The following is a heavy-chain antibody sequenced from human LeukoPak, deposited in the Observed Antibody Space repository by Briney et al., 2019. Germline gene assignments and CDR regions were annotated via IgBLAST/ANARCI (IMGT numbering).Heavy chain of an antibody. CDR3: ARGQHDYGDFFDY. Sequence: GGSLRLSCAASGFTFSSYSMNWVRQAPGKGLEWVSVIYSGGSTYYADSVKGRFTISRDNSKNTLYLQMNSLRAEDTAVYYCARGQHDYGDFFDYWGQGTLVTVSS. D-gene: IGHD4-17*01. CDR1: GFTFSSYS. CDR2: IYSGGST. J-gene: IGHJ4*02. V-gene: IGHV3-53*01.